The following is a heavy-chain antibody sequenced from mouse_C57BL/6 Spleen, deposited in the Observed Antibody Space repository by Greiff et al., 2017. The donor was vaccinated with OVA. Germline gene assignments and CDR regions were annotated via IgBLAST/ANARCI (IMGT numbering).Heavy chain of an antibody. V-gene: IGHV1-74*01. CDR3: AIEDYDSSYYAMDY. Sequence: QVQLQQPGAELVKPGASVKVSCKASGYTFTSYWMHWVKQRPGQGLEWIGRIHPSDSATNYNQKFKGKATLTVDKSSSAAYMQLSSLTSDDSAVYYCAIEDYDSSYYAMDYWGQGTSVTVSS. CDR1: GYTFTSYW. D-gene: IGHD2-4*01. CDR2: IHPSDSAT. J-gene: IGHJ4*01.